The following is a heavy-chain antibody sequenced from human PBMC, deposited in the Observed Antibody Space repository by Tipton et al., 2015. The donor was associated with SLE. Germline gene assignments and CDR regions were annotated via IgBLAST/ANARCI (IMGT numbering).Heavy chain of an antibody. J-gene: IGHJ1*01. Sequence: SLRLSCAVSGFTFTSSAMSWVRQAPGKGLEWVSGISGSGDITNYADSVKGRFTISRDNSENTLYLHMSSLGADDTAVYYCARGTPYSSSWLEYFRHWGQGTLVIVSS. V-gene: IGHV3-23*01. CDR3: ARGTPYSSSWLEYFRH. D-gene: IGHD6-13*01. CDR1: GFTFTSSA. CDR2: ISGSGDIT.